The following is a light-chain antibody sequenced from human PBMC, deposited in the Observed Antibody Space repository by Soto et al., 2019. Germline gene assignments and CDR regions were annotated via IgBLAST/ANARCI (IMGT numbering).Light chain of an antibody. V-gene: IGKV3-11*01. J-gene: IGKJ3*01. CDR2: DAS. CDR3: QHRNNRPFS. CDR1: QSVSSSY. Sequence: EIVLTRSPGTFSLSPLERATLSCMASQSVSSSYLAWYQQRPGQAPRLLIYDASNRATGIPARFSGSGSGTDFTLTISGLEPEDFAIYYCQHRNNRPFSFGPGTKVDIK.